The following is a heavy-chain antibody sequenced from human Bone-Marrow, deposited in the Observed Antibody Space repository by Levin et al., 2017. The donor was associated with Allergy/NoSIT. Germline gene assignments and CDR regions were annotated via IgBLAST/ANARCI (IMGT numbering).Heavy chain of an antibody. CDR1: GFTFSSYA. J-gene: IGHJ4*02. CDR3: AKERYCSSTSCYGGFDY. V-gene: IGHV3-23*01. Sequence: GESLKISCAASGFTFSSYAMSWVRQAPGKGLEWVSAISGSGGSTYYADSVKGRFTISRDNSKNTLYLQMNSLRAEDTAVYYCAKERYCSSTSCYGGFDYWGQGTLVTVSS. D-gene: IGHD2-2*01. CDR2: ISGSGGST.